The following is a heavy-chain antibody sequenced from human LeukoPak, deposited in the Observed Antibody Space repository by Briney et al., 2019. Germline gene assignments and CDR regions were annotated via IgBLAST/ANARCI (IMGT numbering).Heavy chain of an antibody. CDR2: IYYSGST. CDR1: GGSISSFY. CDR3: ARDRYNWNDGDYYGMDV. Sequence: SESLSLTGTVSGGSISSFYWSWIRQPPRKGLEWIGYIYYSGSTNYSPSLKSRVTISVDTSKNQFSLKLSSVTAADTAVYYCARDRYNWNDGDYYGMDVWGQGTTVTVSS. V-gene: IGHV4-59*01. J-gene: IGHJ6*02. D-gene: IGHD1-1*01.